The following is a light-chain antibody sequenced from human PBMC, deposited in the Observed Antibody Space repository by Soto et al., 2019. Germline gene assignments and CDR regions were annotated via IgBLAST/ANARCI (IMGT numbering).Light chain of an antibody. CDR1: SSDVGNYNL. J-gene: IGLJ1*01. CDR3: CSYAGSSTCV. Sequence: QSVLTQPASVSGSPGQPITISCTGTSSDVGNYNLVSWYQQHPGKAPKVMIYEVNKRPSGVSNRFSGSKSGNTASLTISGLQAADEADDFCCSYAGSSTCVFGTGSKVTVL. CDR2: EVN. V-gene: IGLV2-23*02.